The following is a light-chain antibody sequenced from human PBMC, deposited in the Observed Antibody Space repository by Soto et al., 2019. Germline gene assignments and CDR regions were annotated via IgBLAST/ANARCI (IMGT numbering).Light chain of an antibody. Sequence: DIQMTQSPSSLSASIGDRVTITCRACQDIGNHLAWCQQKPGKPPKILIYSASSLQSGTPSRFSGSGSGTHFSLTLNSLQPEDVATYYCQKYDRAPRTFGQGTEVEIK. CDR2: SAS. V-gene: IGKV1-27*01. CDR1: QDIGNH. CDR3: QKYDRAPRT. J-gene: IGKJ1*01.